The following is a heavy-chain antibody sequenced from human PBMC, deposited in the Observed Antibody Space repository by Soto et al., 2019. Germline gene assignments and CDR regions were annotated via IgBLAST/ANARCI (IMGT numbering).Heavy chain of an antibody. CDR1: GFTFNIYG. Sequence: PGGSLRLSCAASGFTFNIYGMHWVRQAPDKGLEWVALISYDGSNQYYADSVKGRFTISRDNSKNTLFLQMNGLRADDTAVYYCAKDQASGQGSFDSWGQGTLVTVS. J-gene: IGHJ4*02. CDR2: ISYDGSNQ. V-gene: IGHV3-30*18. CDR3: AKDQASGQGSFDS.